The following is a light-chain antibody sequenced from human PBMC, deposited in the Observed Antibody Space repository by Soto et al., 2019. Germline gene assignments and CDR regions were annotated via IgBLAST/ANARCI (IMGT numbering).Light chain of an antibody. Sequence: EIVMTQSPATLSVSPWERATLSCRASQSVGSYLAWYQQKPGQAPRPLIYGASKRAPGVSARFSGSGSGTDFTLTISSLEPEDFAVYYCQQRNNWPLTFGGGTKVDIK. CDR3: QQRNNWPLT. CDR2: GAS. V-gene: IGKV3-11*01. J-gene: IGKJ4*02. CDR1: QSVGSY.